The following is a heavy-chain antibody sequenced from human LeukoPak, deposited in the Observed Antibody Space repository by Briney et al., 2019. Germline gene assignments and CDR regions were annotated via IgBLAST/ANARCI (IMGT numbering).Heavy chain of an antibody. D-gene: IGHD4-17*01. Sequence: GGSLRLSCAASGFTFSSYEMNWVRQAPGKGLGWVSYISSSGSTIYYADSVKGRFTISRDNAKNSLYLQMNSLRAEDTAVYYCARYGDDYYYYYYMDVWGKGTTVTVSS. CDR1: GFTFSSYE. CDR3: ARYGDDYYYYYYMDV. V-gene: IGHV3-48*03. CDR2: ISSSGSTI. J-gene: IGHJ6*03.